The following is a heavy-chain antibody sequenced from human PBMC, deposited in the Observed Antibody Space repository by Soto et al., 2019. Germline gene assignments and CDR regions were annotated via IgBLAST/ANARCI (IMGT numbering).Heavy chain of an antibody. V-gene: IGHV4-34*01. CDR2: INHSGST. J-gene: IGHJ4*02. CDR3: ARDKITGLFDY. Sequence: SQTLSLTSAVYSGSLSSYDGAWIRQPPGTGLEWIGEINHSGSTNYNPSLKSRVTISVDTSKNQFPLKLTSVSAADTAVYYCARDKITGLFDYWGQGTLVNVS. D-gene: IGHD1-1*01. CDR1: SGSLSSYD.